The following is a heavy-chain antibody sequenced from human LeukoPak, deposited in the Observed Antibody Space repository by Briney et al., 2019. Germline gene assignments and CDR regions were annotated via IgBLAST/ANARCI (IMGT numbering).Heavy chain of an antibody. J-gene: IGHJ6*02. CDR2: IIPILGIA. V-gene: IGHV1-69*04. D-gene: IGHD6-19*01. CDR3: ARGPRWSSGWYVNYYYGMDV. Sequence: SVKVSCKASGGTFSSYAISWVRQAPGQGLEWMGRIIPILGIANYAQKFQGRVTITADKSTSTAYMELSSLRSEDTAVYYCARGPRWSSGWYVNYYYGMDVWGQGTTVTVSS. CDR1: GGTFSSYA.